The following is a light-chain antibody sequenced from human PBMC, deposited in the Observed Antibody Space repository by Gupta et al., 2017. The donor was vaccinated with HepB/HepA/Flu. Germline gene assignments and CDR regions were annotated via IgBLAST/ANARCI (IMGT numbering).Light chain of an antibody. J-gene: IGKJ1*01. CDR3: QQYKNWPET. CDR2: GAS. Sequence: EIVLTQSPATLSVSPGERATLSCRASQSVSSNLAWYQQKPGQAPRLLIYGASTRATGIPARFSGSGSGPECTRTISSLQSEDFAVYYCQQYKNWPETFGQGTKVEIK. CDR1: QSVSSN. V-gene: IGKV3-15*01.